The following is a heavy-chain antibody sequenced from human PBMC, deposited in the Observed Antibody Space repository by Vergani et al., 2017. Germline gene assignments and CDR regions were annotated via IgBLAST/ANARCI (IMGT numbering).Heavy chain of an antibody. CDR1: GFTFDDYA. J-gene: IGHJ3*02. D-gene: IGHD3-3*01. V-gene: IGHV3-43D*04. Sequence: EVQLVESGGVVVQPGGSLRLSCAASGFTFDDYAMHWVRQAPGRGLEWVSLISWDGGSTYYADSVKGRYTISRDNSKNSLYLQMNSLRAEDTALYYCARAYDFWSGLRWSGAFDIWGQGTMVTVSS. CDR2: ISWDGGST. CDR3: ARAYDFWSGLRWSGAFDI.